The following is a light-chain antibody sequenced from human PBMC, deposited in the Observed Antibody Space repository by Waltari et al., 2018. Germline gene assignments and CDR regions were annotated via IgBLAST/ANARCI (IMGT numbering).Light chain of an antibody. V-gene: IGLV2-14*01. J-gene: IGLJ2*01. CDR1: SSDVGGYNY. CDR2: DVS. CDR3: SSYTVSSTRI. Sequence: QSALTQPASVSGSPGQSITISCSGTSSDVGGYNYVSWYQQLPGKAPKLMIYDVSNRPSGVSKRFSGSKADNTASLTISGRQAEDEADYYCSSYTVSSTRIFGGGTKLTVL.